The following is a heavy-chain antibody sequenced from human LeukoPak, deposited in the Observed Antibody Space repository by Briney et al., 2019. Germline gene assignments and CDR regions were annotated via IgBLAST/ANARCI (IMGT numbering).Heavy chain of an antibody. V-gene: IGHV3-21*01. D-gene: IGHD3-9*01. CDR3: ARSIF. CDR2: ISISSNYI. Sequence: GGSLRLSCAASGFTFSRYSMNWVRQAPGKGLEWVSSISISSNYIYYTDSVKGRCTISRDNGKNSLYLQMNSLRAEDTAVYYCARSIFWGQGTLVTVSS. CDR1: GFTFSRYS. J-gene: IGHJ4*02.